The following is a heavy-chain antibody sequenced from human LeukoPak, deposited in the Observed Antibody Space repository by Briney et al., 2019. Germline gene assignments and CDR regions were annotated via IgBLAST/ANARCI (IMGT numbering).Heavy chain of an antibody. V-gene: IGHV3-23*01. J-gene: IGHJ6*02. CDR2: ISGSGGST. CDR3: ASGPHYDFWSGSQDV. CDR1: GFTFSSYA. Sequence: PRGSLRLSCAASGFTFSSYAMSWVRQAPGKGLEWVSAISGSGGSTYYADSVKGRFTISRDNAKNSLYLQMNSLRAEDTAVYYCASGPHYDFWSGSQDVWGQGTTVTVSS. D-gene: IGHD3-3*01.